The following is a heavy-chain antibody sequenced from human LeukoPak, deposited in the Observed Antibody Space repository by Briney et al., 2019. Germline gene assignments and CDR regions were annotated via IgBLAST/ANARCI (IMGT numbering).Heavy chain of an antibody. CDR1: GGTFSSYT. CDR3: AREGDSSGYYYADYFDY. D-gene: IGHD3-22*01. CDR2: IIPILGIA. Sequence: GASVKVSCKASGGTFSSYTISWVQQAPGQGLEWMGRIIPILGIANYAQKFQGRVTITADKSTSTAYMELSSLRSEDTAVYYCAREGDSSGYYYADYFDYWGQGTLVTVSS. J-gene: IGHJ4*02. V-gene: IGHV1-69*04.